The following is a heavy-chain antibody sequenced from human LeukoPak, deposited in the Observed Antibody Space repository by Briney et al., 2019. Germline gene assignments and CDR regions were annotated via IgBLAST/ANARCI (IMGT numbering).Heavy chain of an antibody. CDR1: GFTFTAYS. Sequence: GGSLRLSCAASGFTFTAYSMTWVRQAPGKGLEWVSHITSSSAERYYTHSVKGRFTISRDNAKNSLYLQMNSLRAEDTAVYYCARDLTVGATFDYWGQGTLVTVSS. V-gene: IGHV3-21*05. CDR2: ITSSSAER. J-gene: IGHJ4*02. CDR3: ARDLTVGATFDY. D-gene: IGHD1-26*01.